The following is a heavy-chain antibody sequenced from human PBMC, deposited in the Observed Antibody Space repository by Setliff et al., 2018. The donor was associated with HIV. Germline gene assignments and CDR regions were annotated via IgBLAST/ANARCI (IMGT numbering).Heavy chain of an antibody. J-gene: IGHJ6*02. CDR2: INHSGST. D-gene: IGHD3-9*01. Sequence: PSETLSLTCAVYGGSFSGYYWSWIRQPPGKGLEWIGEINHSGSTNYNPSLKSRVTISVDTSKNQFSLKLSSVTAADTAVYYCAREVCDILTGYRYYYYGVDVWGQGTTVTVSS. CDR3: AREVCDILTGYRYYYYGVDV. V-gene: IGHV4-34*01. CDR1: GGSFSGYY.